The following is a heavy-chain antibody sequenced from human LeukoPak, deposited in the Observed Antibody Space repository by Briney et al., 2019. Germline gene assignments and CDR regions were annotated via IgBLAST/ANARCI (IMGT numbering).Heavy chain of an antibody. CDR1: GYTFTGYY. CDR3: ARRNVLRYFDWFSYYYYYMDV. J-gene: IGHJ6*03. D-gene: IGHD3-9*01. CDR2: INPNSGGT. Sequence: ASVKVSCKASGYTFTGYYMHWVRQAPGQGLEWMGWINPNSGGTNYAQKFQGRVTMTRNTSISTAYMELSSLRSEDTAVYYCARRNVLRYFDWFSYYYYYMDVWGKGTTVTISS. V-gene: IGHV1-2*02.